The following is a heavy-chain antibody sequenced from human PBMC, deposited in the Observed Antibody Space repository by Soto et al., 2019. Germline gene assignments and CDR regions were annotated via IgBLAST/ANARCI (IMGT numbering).Heavy chain of an antibody. CDR2: IDPIDSYT. Sequence: CKVSPYSLTCYWLSWVRHMPGKGREGMWGIDPIDSYTNYSPSFQRHVTIPADKSISPAYLQSRSLEASDNAMCYCARQYRDCRGGSCYAYWGQGTMVTVSS. D-gene: IGHD2-15*01. J-gene: IGHJ4*02. CDR3: ARQYRDCRGGSCYAY. CDR1: PYSLTCYW. V-gene: IGHV5-10-1*01.